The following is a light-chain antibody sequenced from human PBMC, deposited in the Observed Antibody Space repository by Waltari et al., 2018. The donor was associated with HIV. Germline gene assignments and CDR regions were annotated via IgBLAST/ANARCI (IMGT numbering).Light chain of an antibody. CDR1: SSDVGDYNY. CDR3: CSYAGSSTVV. V-gene: IGLV2-23*02. J-gene: IGLJ2*01. CDR2: DVN. Sequence: QSALPQPASVSGSPGQSITIPCTGTSSDVGDYNYFSWYQQHPGKAPKLMIYDVNKRPSGVSNRFSGSKSGNTASLTISGLQAEDEADYYCCSYAGSSTVVFGGGTKLTVL.